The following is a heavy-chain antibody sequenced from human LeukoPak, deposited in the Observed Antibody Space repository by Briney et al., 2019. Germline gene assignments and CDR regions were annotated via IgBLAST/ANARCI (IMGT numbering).Heavy chain of an antibody. CDR3: ARGHYSGFS. Sequence: PGGSLRLSCAASGFSVSNNYMNWVRQAPGKGLEWVSIIYSGGSTSCTDSVKGRFTISRDNSKNTLYLQMNNLRAEDTAVYYCARGHYSGFSWGQGTLVTVSS. D-gene: IGHD3-22*01. V-gene: IGHV3-53*01. CDR2: IYSGGST. CDR1: GFSVSNNY. J-gene: IGHJ5*02.